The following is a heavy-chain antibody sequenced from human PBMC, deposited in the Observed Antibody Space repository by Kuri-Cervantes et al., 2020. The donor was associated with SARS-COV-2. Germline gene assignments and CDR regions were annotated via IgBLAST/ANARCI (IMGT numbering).Heavy chain of an antibody. CDR2: IYPGDSDT. V-gene: IGHV5-51*01. D-gene: IGHD5-18*01. CDR3: ARHNSDTRWYDDYYFYMDV. Sequence: KVSCKDSGYKFTSFWIGWVRPMPGKGLEWMGIIYPGDSDTRYSPSFQGQVTISVDKSINTAYLQWSSLKASDTAMYYCARHNSDTRWYDDYYFYMDVWGKGTTVTVSS. CDR1: GYKFTSFW. J-gene: IGHJ6*03.